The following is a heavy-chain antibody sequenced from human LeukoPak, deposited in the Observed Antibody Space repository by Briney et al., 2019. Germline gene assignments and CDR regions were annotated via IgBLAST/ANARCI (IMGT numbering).Heavy chain of an antibody. Sequence: PSETLSLTCAVSGGSISSSSYYWGWIRKPPGKGLEWIGSIYYSGSTYYNPSLKSRVTISVDTSKNQFSLKLSSVTAADTAVYYCVFVGATRGYYFDYWGQGTLVTVSS. J-gene: IGHJ4*02. D-gene: IGHD1-26*01. CDR1: GGSISSSSYY. CDR3: VFVGATRGYYFDY. V-gene: IGHV4-39*01. CDR2: IYYSGST.